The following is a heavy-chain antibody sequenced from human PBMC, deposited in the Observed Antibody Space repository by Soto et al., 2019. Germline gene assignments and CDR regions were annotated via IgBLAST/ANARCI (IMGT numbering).Heavy chain of an antibody. CDR2: IKSDGSEK. Sequence: EVQLEESGGGLVQPGGSLRLSCAASGFTFSSYWMSWVRQAPGKGLEWVANIKSDGSEKYYVDSVKGRFTISRDNAKNTLYLQMISLRAEDTAVYNCARFEELVGGIYYYYGLDVWGQGTTVTVSS. V-gene: IGHV3-7*05. CDR1: GFTFSSYW. CDR3: ARFEELVGGIYYYYGLDV. D-gene: IGHD6-6*01. J-gene: IGHJ6*02.